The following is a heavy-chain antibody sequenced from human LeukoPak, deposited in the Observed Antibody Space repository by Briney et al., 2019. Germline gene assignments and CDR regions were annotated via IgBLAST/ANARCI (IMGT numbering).Heavy chain of an antibody. J-gene: IGHJ4*02. CDR3: ASSYDSSGYCFDY. D-gene: IGHD3-22*01. V-gene: IGHV3-23*01. CDR2: ISGRGDST. CDR1: GFTFSSLA. Sequence: GGSLRLSCAASGFTFSSLAMSWVRQAPGKGLEWVSAISGRGDSTYYADSVKGRFAISRDNSKNTLYLQVNSLRAEDTAVYYCASSYDSSGYCFDYWGQGTLVTVSS.